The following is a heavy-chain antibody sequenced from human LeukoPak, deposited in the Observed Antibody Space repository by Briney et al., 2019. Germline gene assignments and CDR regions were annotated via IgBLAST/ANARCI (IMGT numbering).Heavy chain of an antibody. J-gene: IGHJ4*02. V-gene: IGHV3-48*03. Sequence: GGSLRLSCAAFGFTFSSYEMNWVRQAPGKGLQWVSYISSGSTIYYADSVKGRFTISRDNAKNSLYLQMNSVRAEDTAVYYCARARYDFWSGYGVDIDYWGQGTLVTVSS. CDR3: ARARYDFWSGYGVDIDY. D-gene: IGHD3-3*01. CDR1: GFTFSSYE. CDR2: ISSGSTI.